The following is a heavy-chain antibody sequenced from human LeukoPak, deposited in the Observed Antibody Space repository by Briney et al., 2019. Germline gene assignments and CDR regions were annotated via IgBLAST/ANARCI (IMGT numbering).Heavy chain of an antibody. V-gene: IGHV3-20*04. CDR1: GFTFDDYG. CDR3: ARRGQYYYYYMDV. CDR2: INWNGGST. Sequence: GGSLRLSCAASGFTFDDYGMSWVRQAPGKGLEWGSGINWNGGSTGYADSVKGRFTISRDNAKNSLYLQMNSLRAEDTALYYCARRGQYYYYYMDVWGKGTTVTVSS. J-gene: IGHJ6*03.